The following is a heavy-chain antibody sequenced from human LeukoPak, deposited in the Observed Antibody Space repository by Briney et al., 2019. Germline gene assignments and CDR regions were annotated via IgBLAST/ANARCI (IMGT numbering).Heavy chain of an antibody. CDR3: ARDWGVTARPGYMDV. CDR1: GGSISSYY. V-gene: IGHV4-4*07. D-gene: IGHD6-6*01. Sequence: SETLSLTCTVSGGSISSYYWSWIRQPAGKGLEWIGRIYTSGSTNYNPSLKRRVNISVDKNKKEFSLKLSSVTAADTAVYYCARDWGVTARPGYMDVWGKGTTVTVSS. J-gene: IGHJ6*03. CDR2: IYTSGST.